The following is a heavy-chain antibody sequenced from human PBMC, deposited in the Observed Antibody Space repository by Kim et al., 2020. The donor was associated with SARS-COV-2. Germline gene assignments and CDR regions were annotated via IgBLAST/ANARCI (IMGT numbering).Heavy chain of an antibody. V-gene: IGHV4-39*01. J-gene: IGHJ5*02. CDR2: IYYSGST. D-gene: IGHD3-10*01. CDR3: ARHDYGSGSYYTKNWFDP. CDR1: GGSISSSSYY. Sequence: SETLSLTCTVSGGSISSSSYYWGWIRQPPGNGLEWIGSIYYSGSTYYNPSLKSRVTISVDTSKNQFSLKLSSVTAADTAVYYCARHDYGSGSYYTKNWFDPWGQGTLVTVSS.